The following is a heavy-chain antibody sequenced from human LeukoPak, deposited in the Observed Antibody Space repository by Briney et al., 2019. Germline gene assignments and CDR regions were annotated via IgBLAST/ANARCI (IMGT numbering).Heavy chain of an antibody. CDR2: IDSDGSST. CDR1: GFTFNTYW. D-gene: IGHD4-17*01. Sequence: GGSLRLSCAASGFTFNTYWMHWVRQAPGKGLVWVSRIDSDGSSTTYADSVKGRFTISRDNAKNTLYLQMSSLTAEDTAVYYCASPRSKFGDYAIDAFALWGQGTMVTISS. CDR3: ASPRSKFGDYAIDAFAL. J-gene: IGHJ3*01. V-gene: IGHV3-74*03.